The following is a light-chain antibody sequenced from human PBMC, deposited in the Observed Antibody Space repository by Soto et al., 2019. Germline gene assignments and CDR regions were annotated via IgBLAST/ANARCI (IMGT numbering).Light chain of an antibody. V-gene: IGKV3-20*01. CDR2: GAS. CDR1: QSVSSNY. CDR3: QQYGSSPWT. Sequence: EIVLTQSPCILSLSPGERATLSCRASQSVSSNYLAWYQQKPGQAPRPLIYGASSRATGIPARFSGSGAGTEFTLTISSLESEDFAVYYCQQYGSSPWTFGQGTKVEIK. J-gene: IGKJ1*01.